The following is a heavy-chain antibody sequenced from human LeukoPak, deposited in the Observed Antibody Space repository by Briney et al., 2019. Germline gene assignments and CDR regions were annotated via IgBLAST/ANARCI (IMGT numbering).Heavy chain of an antibody. CDR3: AREWAGPSFDY. D-gene: IGHD6-19*01. Sequence: GGSLRPSCAASGFTFSSYWMSWAGQAPGRGLEWVANIKQDGSEKSYVDSVKGRFTISRDNTKNSLYLQMNSLRAEDTAVYFCAREWAGPSFDYWGQGTLVTVSS. CDR2: IKQDGSEK. J-gene: IGHJ4*02. CDR1: GFTFSSYW. V-gene: IGHV3-7*01.